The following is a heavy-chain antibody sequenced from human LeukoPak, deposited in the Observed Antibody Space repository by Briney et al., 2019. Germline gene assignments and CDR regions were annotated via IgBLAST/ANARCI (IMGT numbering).Heavy chain of an antibody. V-gene: IGHV3-48*03. CDR1: GFTFSSYE. CDR3: ARDGDPAYYYYMDV. CDR2: ISSSGSTI. J-gene: IGHJ6*03. Sequence: EGSLRLSCAASGFTFSSYEMNWVRQAPGKGLEWVSYISSSGSTIYYADSVKGRFTISRDNAKNSLYLQMNSLRAEDTAVYYCARDGDPAYYYYMDVWGKGTTVTVSS. D-gene: IGHD6-25*01.